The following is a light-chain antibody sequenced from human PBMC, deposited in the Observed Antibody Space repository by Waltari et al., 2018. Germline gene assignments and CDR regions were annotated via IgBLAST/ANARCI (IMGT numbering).Light chain of an antibody. Sequence: EVVMTQSPATLSVSPGESATLPCRPSQSIYDNLAWYQHKHGQAPRLLIYGASTRATGIPARIRGSGSGTEFTLTISSLQSEDSAVYYCQQYNRWPPITFGQGTRLEVK. CDR2: GAS. CDR3: QQYNRWPPIT. CDR1: QSIYDN. V-gene: IGKV3-15*01. J-gene: IGKJ5*01.